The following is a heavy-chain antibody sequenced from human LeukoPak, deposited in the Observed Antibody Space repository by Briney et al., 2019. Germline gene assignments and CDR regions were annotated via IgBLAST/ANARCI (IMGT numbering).Heavy chain of an antibody. J-gene: IGHJ4*02. CDR1: GFTFSDHY. V-gene: IGHV3-72*01. D-gene: IGHD1-26*01. Sequence: GGSLRLSCAASGFTFSDHYMDWVSQAPGKGLESVGRIRNKANSYTTEYAASVKGRFTISRDDSKNSLYLQMSSLKTEDTALYYCARARYSANDYSDYWGQGTLVTVSS. CDR2: IRNKANSYTT. CDR3: ARARYSANDYSDY.